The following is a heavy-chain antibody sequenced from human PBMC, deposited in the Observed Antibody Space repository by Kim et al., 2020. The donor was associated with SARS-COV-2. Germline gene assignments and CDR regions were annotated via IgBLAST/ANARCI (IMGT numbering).Heavy chain of an antibody. J-gene: IGHJ4*02. CDR1: GFTFSSYA. D-gene: IGHD5-12*01. V-gene: IGHV3-30*04. CDR3: AREGLRSLDY. CDR2: ISYDGSNT. Sequence: GGSLRLSCAASGFTFSSYAMHWVRQAPGKGLEWVAVISYDGSNTYYVDSVKGRFTISRDNSKNTLYLQMNSLRAEDTAVYYCAREGLRSLDYWGQGTLVTVSS.